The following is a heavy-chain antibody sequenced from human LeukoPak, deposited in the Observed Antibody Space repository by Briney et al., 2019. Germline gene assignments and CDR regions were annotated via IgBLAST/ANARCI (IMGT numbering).Heavy chain of an antibody. CDR2: IYHSGTT. D-gene: IGHD3-22*01. V-gene: IGHV4-38-2*02. CDR3: ARVASYYYDTSGYYPEQLYFDY. J-gene: IGHJ4*02. CDR1: GYSITSDYY. Sequence: SETLSLTCTVSGYSITSDYYWGWIRQPPGKGLEWIGHIYHSGTTYYNPSLNSRVTISVDTSKNQFSLQMNSVTAADTAAYYCARVASYYYDTSGYYPEQLYFDYWGQGTLVSVSS.